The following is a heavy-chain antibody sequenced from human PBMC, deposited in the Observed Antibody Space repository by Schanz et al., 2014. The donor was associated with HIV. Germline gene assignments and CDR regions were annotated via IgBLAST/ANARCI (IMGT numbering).Heavy chain of an antibody. J-gene: IGHJ3*02. Sequence: EVQLLDSGGGLVQPGGSLTLSCAASGFTFTNHALSWVRQAPGKGLEWVSAISGSGGSTYYTDSVKGRFTISRDNSRNTLFLQMDSLRVDDTAVYYCAQMGAFAAFDIWGHGTVVTVSS. CDR3: AQMGAFAAFDI. D-gene: IGHD3-16*01. CDR2: ISGSGGST. V-gene: IGHV3-23*01. CDR1: GFTFTNHA.